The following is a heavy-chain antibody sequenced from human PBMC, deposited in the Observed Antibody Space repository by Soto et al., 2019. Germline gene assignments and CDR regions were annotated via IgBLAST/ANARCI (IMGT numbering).Heavy chain of an antibody. CDR1: GYTLTELS. V-gene: IGHV1-24*01. CDR3: ATSGNRPIPDYDYIWGSYRWRSTKTYNWFDP. D-gene: IGHD3-16*02. Sequence: ASVKVSCKVSGYTLTELSMHWVRQAPGKGLEWMGGFDPEDGETIYAQKFQGRVTMTEDTSTDTAYMELSSLGSEDTAVYYCATSGNRPIPDYDYIWGSYRWRSTKTYNWFDPWGQGTLVTVSS. CDR2: FDPEDGET. J-gene: IGHJ5*02.